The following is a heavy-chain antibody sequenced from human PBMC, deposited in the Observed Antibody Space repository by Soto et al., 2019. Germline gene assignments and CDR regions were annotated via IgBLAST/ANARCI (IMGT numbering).Heavy chain of an antibody. Sequence: SETLSLTCTVSGGSLGGYYWSWLRQPPGKGLEWIGYIYNIGSTNYNPSPRSRVTMSIDTSQEQFSLKVSSVTATDTAVYYCARHVNLPLAGNGFDSWGRGTLVNVSS. CDR2: IYNIGST. V-gene: IGHV4-59*08. CDR3: ARHVNLPLAGNGFDS. D-gene: IGHD6-19*01. J-gene: IGHJ4*02. CDR1: GGSLGGYY.